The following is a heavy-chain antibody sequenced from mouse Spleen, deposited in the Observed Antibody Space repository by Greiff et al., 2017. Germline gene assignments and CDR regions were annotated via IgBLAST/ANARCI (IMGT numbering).Heavy chain of an antibody. Sequence: EVQLQQSGPELVKPGASVKISCKASGYTFTDYYMNWVKQSHGKSLEWIGDINPNNGGTSYNQKFKGKATLTGDKSSSTAYMELRSLTSEDSAVHYCARGAWHYYGSFGYWGPRTTLTVSS. V-gene: IGHV1-26*01. J-gene: IGHJ2*01. CDR2: INPNNGGT. CDR1: GYTFTDYY. D-gene: IGHD1-2*01. CDR3: ARGAWHYYGSFGY.